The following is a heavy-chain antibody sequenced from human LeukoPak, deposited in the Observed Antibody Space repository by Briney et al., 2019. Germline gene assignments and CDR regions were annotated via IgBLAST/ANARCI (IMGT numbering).Heavy chain of an antibody. CDR3: ARDLAVFGDSSGYRVDY. V-gene: IGHV1-2*06. CDR2: INPNSGGT. CDR1: GYTFTGYY. J-gene: IGHJ4*02. Sequence: ASVKVSXKASGYTFTGYYMHWVRQAPGQGLEWMGRINPNSGGTNYAQKFQGRVAMTRDTSISTAYMELSRLRSDDTAVYYCARDLAVFGDSSGYRVDYWGQGTLVTVSS. D-gene: IGHD3-22*01.